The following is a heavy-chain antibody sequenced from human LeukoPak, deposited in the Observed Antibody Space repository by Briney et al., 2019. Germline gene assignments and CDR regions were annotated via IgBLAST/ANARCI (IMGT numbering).Heavy chain of an antibody. Sequence: GGSLRLSCAGSGFTVSTNYMSWVRQAPGKGREWDSVIYSGGSTHYADSVKGRFAISRDNSKNTLHLQMNSLRAEDTAVYYCARETHYGSFWFDPWGQGTLVTVSS. CDR2: IYSGGST. J-gene: IGHJ5*02. V-gene: IGHV3-66*01. D-gene: IGHD3-10*01. CDR3: ARETHYGSFWFDP. CDR1: GFTVSTNY.